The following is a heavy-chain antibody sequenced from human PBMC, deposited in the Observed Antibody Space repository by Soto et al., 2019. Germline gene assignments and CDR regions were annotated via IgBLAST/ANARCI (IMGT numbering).Heavy chain of an antibody. D-gene: IGHD6-13*01. J-gene: IGHJ6*02. CDR2: IDPSDSYT. Sequence: PGESLKISCKGSGYSFTSYWISWVRQMPGKGLEWMGRIDPSDSYTNYSPSFQGHVTISADKSISTAYLQWSSLKASDTAMYYCARLVVAAAGRYGMDVWGQGTTVTVSS. V-gene: IGHV5-10-1*01. CDR3: ARLVVAAAGRYGMDV. CDR1: GYSFTSYW.